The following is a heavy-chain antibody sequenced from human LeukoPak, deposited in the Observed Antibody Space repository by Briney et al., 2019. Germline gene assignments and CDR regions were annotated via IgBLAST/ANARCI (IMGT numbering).Heavy chain of an antibody. D-gene: IGHD6-19*01. CDR2: ISPKRGGT. CDR1: GYTFIAYF. V-gene: IGHV1-2*02. J-gene: IGHJ4*02. CDR3: ARDMSKAVAGNDY. Sequence: ASVKVSCKASGYTFIAYFMHWVRQAPGQGLEWMGWISPKRGGTNYAQRFQGRVTMTRDTSTNTVYMELSGLTSDDTAIYYCARDMSKAVAGNDYWGQGTLVTVSS.